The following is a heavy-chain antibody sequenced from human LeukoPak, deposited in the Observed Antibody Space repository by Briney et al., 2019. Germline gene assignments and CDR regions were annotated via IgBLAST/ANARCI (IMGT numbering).Heavy chain of an antibody. V-gene: IGHV4-4*07. J-gene: IGHJ3*02. Sequence: SETLSLTCTVSGGSISSYYWSWIRQPAGKGLEWIGCIYTSGSTNYNPSLKSRVTMSVDTSKNQFSLKLSSVTAADTAVYYCARGPMTTVVTRGGAFDIWGQGTMVTVSS. CDR1: GGSISSYY. D-gene: IGHD4-17*01. CDR3: ARGPMTTVVTRGGAFDI. CDR2: IYTSGST.